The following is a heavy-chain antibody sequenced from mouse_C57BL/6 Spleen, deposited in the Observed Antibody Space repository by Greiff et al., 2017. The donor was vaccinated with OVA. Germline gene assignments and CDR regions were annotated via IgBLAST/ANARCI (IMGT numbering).Heavy chain of an antibody. CDR3: VRYSNYEVGAMDD. CDR1: GFSFNTYA. CDR2: IRSKSNNYAT. J-gene: IGHJ4*01. V-gene: IGHV10-1*01. Sequence: EVQGVESGGGLVQPKGSLKLSCAASGFSFNTYAMNWVRQAPGQGLEWVARIRSKSNNYATYYADSVKDRFTISRDDSESMLYLQMNNLKTEDTAIYYCVRYSNYEVGAMDDWGQGTSVTVSS. D-gene: IGHD2-5*01.